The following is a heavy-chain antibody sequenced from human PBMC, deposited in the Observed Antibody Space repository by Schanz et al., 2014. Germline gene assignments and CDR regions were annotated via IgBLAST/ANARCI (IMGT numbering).Heavy chain of an antibody. CDR2: IWYDGSNK. D-gene: IGHD6-6*01. CDR1: GFTFSSYG. CDR3: ARGYSSSMDV. V-gene: IGHV3-33*01. Sequence: QVQLVESGGGVVQPGRSLRLSCAASGFTFSSYGMHWVRQAPGKGLEWVAIIWYDGSNKYYADSVKGRFTISRDNSKNTLFLQMSSLRAEDTAVYYCARGYSSSMDVWGQGTTVTVSS. J-gene: IGHJ6*02.